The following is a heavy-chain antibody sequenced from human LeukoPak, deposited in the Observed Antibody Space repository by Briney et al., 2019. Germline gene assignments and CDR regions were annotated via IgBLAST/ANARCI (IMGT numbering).Heavy chain of an antibody. CDR2: IYYNGST. D-gene: IGHD5-18*01. CDR1: GGSVSSGSYY. Sequence: SETLSLTCTVSGGSVSSGSYYWSWIRQPPGKGLEWIGYIYYNGSTNYNPSLKSRVTISVDTSKNQFSLKLSSVTAADTAVYYCARDRTDTALDYWGQGTLVTVSS. J-gene: IGHJ4*02. CDR3: ARDRTDTALDY. V-gene: IGHV4-61*01.